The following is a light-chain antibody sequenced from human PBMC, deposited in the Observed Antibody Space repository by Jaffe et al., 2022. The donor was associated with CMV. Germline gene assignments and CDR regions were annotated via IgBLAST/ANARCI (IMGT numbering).Light chain of an antibody. V-gene: IGKV3-11*01. CDR3: QQSRKRSPLT. CDR2: TAS. Sequence: EIVLTQSPATLSLSPGQRATLSCRASQSISNNLAWYQQKPGQAPRLLIFTASSRATGIPARFRGSGSGTDFTLTISSLEPEDFAVYYCQQSRKRSPLTFGGGTKVEIK. CDR1: QSISNN. J-gene: IGKJ4*01.